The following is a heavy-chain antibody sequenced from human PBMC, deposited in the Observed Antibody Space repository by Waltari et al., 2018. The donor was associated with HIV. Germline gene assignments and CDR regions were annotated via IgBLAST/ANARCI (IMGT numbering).Heavy chain of an antibody. J-gene: IGHJ6*02. CDR3: ARDRSSSWYGKDYYYFGMDV. CDR2: IWYDGSNK. CDR1: GFTFSRSG. Sequence: QVQVVQSGGGVVQPGRSLRPSCAGAGFTFSRSGMPWVTQAPGKGLEWVALIWYDGSNKYYADSVKGRFAISRDNSKNTVYLQMNSLRAEDTAVYYCARDRSSSWYGKDYYYFGMDVWGQGTTVTVSS. D-gene: IGHD6-13*01. V-gene: IGHV3-33*01.